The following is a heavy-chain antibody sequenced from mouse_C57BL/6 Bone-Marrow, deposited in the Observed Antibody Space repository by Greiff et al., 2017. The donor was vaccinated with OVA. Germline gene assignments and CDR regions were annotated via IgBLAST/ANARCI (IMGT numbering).Heavy chain of an antibody. CDR3: ARGGGYYYGMDY. CDR1: YFAFTASA. CDR2: INMYSDAT. V-gene: IGHV1-49*01. Sequence: QVQLQQSGAELVRPGSSVKLSCKDSYFAFTASAMHWVKQRPGHGLEWIGSINMYSDATEYSQNFKGKAALTANKPSSTAYMELSSLTSEVSAVYYWARGGGYYYGMDYWGQGTSVTVSS. J-gene: IGHJ4*01.